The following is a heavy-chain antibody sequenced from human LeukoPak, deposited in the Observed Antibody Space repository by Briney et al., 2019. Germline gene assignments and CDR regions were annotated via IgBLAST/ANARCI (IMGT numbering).Heavy chain of an antibody. J-gene: IGHJ5*02. CDR2: ISATGSP. CDR1: GDSGPHY. CDR3: ARHADHDSNWFDP. V-gene: IGHV4-4*07. D-gene: IGHD3-16*01. Sequence: SETLSLTCSVSGDSGPHYWTWIRQPAGKGLEWIGRISATGSPNYNTSLTSRISMSFDTSKNQISLMLTSVTAADTAVYYCARHADHDSNWFDPWGQGTQVTVSS.